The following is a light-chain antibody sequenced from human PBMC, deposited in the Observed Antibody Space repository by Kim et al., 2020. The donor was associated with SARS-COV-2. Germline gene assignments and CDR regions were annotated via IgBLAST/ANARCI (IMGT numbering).Light chain of an antibody. CDR2: GKD. V-gene: IGLV3-19*01. CDR1: SLRSYY. CDR3: NSRDTSDNHLVV. Sequence: GQTIRITCQGDSLRSYYASWYQQKPGQAPVLVIYGKDNRPSGIPDRFSGSSSGNTASLTITGTQAEDEADYYCNSRDTSDNHLVVFGGGTQLTVL. J-gene: IGLJ2*01.